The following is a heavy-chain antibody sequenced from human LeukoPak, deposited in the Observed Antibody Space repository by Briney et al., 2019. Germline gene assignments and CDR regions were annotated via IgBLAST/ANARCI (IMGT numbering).Heavy chain of an antibody. CDR2: ISSSGSTI. J-gene: IGHJ4*02. CDR1: GFTFSSYE. Sequence: GGSLRLSCAASGFTFSSYEMSWVRQAPGKGLEWVSYISSSGSTIYYADPVKGRFTISRDNAKNSLYLQMNSLRAEDTAVYYCARDTNWKLDYWGQGTLVTVSS. CDR3: ARDTNWKLDY. V-gene: IGHV3-48*03. D-gene: IGHD1-1*01.